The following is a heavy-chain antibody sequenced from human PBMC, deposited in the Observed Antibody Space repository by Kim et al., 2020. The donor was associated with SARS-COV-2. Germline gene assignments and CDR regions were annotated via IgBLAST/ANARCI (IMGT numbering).Heavy chain of an antibody. Sequence: ADSVKGRFTISRDNAKNSLYLQMNGLRAEDTAVYYCARGYSSSWGYFDYWGQGTLVTVSS. D-gene: IGHD6-13*01. V-gene: IGHV3-11*04. J-gene: IGHJ4*02. CDR3: ARGYSSSWGYFDY.